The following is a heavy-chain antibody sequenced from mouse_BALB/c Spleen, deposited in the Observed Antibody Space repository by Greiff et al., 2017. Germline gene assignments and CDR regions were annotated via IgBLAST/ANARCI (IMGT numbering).Heavy chain of an antibody. CDR1: GFNIKDYY. CDR2: IDPENGDT. D-gene: IGHD2-1*01. V-gene: IGHV14-4*02. CDR3: NAYCNYGPFAY. Sequence: EVQLQQSGAELVRSGASVKLSCTASGFNIKDYYMHWVKQRPEQGLEWIGWIDPENGDTEYAPKFQGKATMTADTSSNTAYLQLSSLTSEATAVYYCNAYCNYGPFAYWGQGTLVTVSA. J-gene: IGHJ3*01.